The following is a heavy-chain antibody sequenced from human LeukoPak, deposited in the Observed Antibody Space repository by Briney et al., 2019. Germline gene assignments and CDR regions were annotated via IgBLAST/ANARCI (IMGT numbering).Heavy chain of an antibody. CDR3: ARDPRGYSGYDSGY. V-gene: IGHV3-7*04. Sequence: PGGSLSLSCAASGFTLSSYWMSWVRQAPEEGLEWVANIRQDGSEKYYVDSVKGRFTISRDNAKNSLYLRMNSVRAADTAVYYCARDPRGYSGYDSGYWGQGTLVTVSS. D-gene: IGHD5-12*01. CDR2: IRQDGSEK. CDR1: GFTLSSYW. J-gene: IGHJ4*02.